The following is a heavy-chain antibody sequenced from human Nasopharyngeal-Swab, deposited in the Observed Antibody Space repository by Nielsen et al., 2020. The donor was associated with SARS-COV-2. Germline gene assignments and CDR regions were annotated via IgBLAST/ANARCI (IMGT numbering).Heavy chain of an antibody. CDR3: ARDRYGYSSGWYEDDWFDP. J-gene: IGHJ5*02. Sequence: ASVKVSCQASGHTFTGYYMPWVRQATRQGLEWRGRINPHSGGANYAQKFQGRVTMTRDTSISTAYMELSRLRSDDTAVYYCARDRYGYSSGWYEDDWFDPWGQGTLVTVSS. V-gene: IGHV1-2*06. D-gene: IGHD6-19*01. CDR1: GHTFTGYY. CDR2: INPHSGGA.